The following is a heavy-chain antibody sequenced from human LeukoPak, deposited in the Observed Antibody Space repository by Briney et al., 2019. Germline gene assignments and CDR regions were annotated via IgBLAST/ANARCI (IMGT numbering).Heavy chain of an antibody. V-gene: IGHV4-31*03. CDR3: ARAPGGPVRGVTLPWFDP. CDR2: IYYSGST. D-gene: IGHD3-10*01. CDR1: GGSISSGGYY. Sequence: SETLSLTCTVSGGSISSGGYYWSWIRQHPGKGLEWIGYIYYSGSTYYNPSLKSRVTISVDTSKNQFSLKLSSVTAADTAVYYCARAPGGPVRGVTLPWFDPWGQGTLVTVSS. J-gene: IGHJ5*02.